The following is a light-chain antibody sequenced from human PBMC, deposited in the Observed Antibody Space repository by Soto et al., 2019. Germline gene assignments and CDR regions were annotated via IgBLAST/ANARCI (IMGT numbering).Light chain of an antibody. CDR3: QQFSNYPLT. J-gene: IGKJ4*01. CDR2: DAS. CDR1: QGISTY. Sequence: IQLTQSPSSLSASVGDRVTITCRASQGISTYLAWYQQKPGKAPNLLIYDASTLQSGVPSRFSGSGSGTDFTLTISCLQPEDFATYYCQQFSNYPLTFGGGTKVEIK. V-gene: IGKV1-9*01.